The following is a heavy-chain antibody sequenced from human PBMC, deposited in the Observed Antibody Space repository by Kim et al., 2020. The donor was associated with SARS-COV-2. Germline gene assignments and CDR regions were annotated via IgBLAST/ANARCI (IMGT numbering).Heavy chain of an antibody. V-gene: IGHV4-39*01. D-gene: IGHD3-10*01. CDR2: IFYSRST. CDR1: GGSFSPSSYY. J-gene: IGHJ4*02. Sequence: SETLSLTCTVSGGSFSPSSYYWGWIRQSPGKGLEWIGSIFYSRSTYYNPSLKSRVTISVDTSKNQFSLKLTSVTAADTAEYYCARLPDYFGSGAFDYWGQGTLVTVYS. CDR3: ARLPDYFGSGAFDY.